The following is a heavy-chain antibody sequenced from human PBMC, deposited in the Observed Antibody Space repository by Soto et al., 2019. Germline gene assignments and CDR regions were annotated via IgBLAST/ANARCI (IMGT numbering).Heavy chain of an antibody. D-gene: IGHD4-17*01. CDR3: ARSHNGDHFDY. CDR2: IYYSGST. J-gene: IGHJ4*02. CDR1: GGSISSSSYY. V-gene: IGHV4-39*01. Sequence: SETLSLTCTVSGGSISSSSYYWGWIRQPPGKGLEWIGSIYYSGSTYYNPSLKSRVTISVDTSKNQFSLKLSSVTAADTAVYYCARSHNGDHFDYWGQGTLVTVSS.